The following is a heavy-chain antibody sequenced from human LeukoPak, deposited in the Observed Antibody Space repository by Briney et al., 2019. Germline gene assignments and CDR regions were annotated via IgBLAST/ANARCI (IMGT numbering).Heavy chain of an antibody. V-gene: IGHV1-69*06. J-gene: IGHJ4*02. D-gene: IGHD3-10*01. CDR2: IMPMFGKT. CDR1: GGTFSSYD. Sequence: GASVKVSCKASGGTFSSYDISWVRQAPGQGLEWMGGIMPMFGKTNYAQKFQGRVTTTADKATSTAYMELSSLRSEDTAVYYCARGLKRFGVGASTPNDYWGQGTLVTVSS. CDR3: ARGLKRFGVGASTPNDY.